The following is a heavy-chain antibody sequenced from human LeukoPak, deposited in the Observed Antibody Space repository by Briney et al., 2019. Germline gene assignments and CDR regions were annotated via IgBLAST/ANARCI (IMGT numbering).Heavy chain of an antibody. Sequence: SETLSLTCTVSGGSISSYYWSWIRQPAGKGLEWIGRIYTSVSTNYNPSLKSRVTMSVDTSKNQFSLKLSSVTASDTAVYYCATSTSYYDFWSGYPPDAFDIWGQGTMVTVSS. CDR2: IYTSVST. D-gene: IGHD3-3*01. J-gene: IGHJ3*02. CDR3: ATSTSYYDFWSGYPPDAFDI. V-gene: IGHV4-4*07. CDR1: GGSISSYY.